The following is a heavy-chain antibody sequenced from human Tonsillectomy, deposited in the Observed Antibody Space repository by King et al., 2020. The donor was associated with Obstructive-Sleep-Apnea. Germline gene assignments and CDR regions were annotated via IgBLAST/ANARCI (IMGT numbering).Heavy chain of an antibody. J-gene: IGHJ6*02. Sequence: QLQESGPGLVKPSQTLSLTCTVSGGSISSGGYYWSWIRQHPGKGLEWIGYIYYSGSTYYNPSLKSRVTISVDTSKNQFSLKLSSVTAADTAVYYCARFVDDLQLTYGMDVWGQGTTVTVSS. CDR1: GGSISSGGYY. V-gene: IGHV4-31*03. D-gene: IGHD5-24*01. CDR2: IYYSGST. CDR3: ARFVDDLQLTYGMDV.